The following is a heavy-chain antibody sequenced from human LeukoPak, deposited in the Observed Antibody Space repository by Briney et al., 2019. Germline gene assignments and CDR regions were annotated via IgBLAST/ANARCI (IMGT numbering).Heavy chain of an antibody. CDR3: AKCRYGVAGLFDY. CDR2: ISYTGSNK. V-gene: IGHV3-30*18. Sequence: GGSLRLSCAASAFTFSNYGMHWVRQAPGKGLEWVAVISYTGSNKYYADSVKGRFTISRDNSKNTLYLQMNSLRAEDTAVYYCAKCRYGVAGLFDYWGQGTLVTVSS. D-gene: IGHD6-19*01. J-gene: IGHJ4*02. CDR1: AFTFSNYG.